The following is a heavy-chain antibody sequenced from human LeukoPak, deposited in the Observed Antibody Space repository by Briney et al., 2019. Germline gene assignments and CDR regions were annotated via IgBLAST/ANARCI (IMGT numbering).Heavy chain of an antibody. CDR2: IKSKTDGETT. J-gene: IGHJ4*02. Sequence: GGSLRLSCVDSGFTFTNAWMSWVRRAPGKGLEWIGRIKSKTDGETTNYAEPVRGRFTISRDDSKSAVYLQMNSLKIEDTAVYYCTTDLGTYYHGSQRLIPIDYWGQGTLVTVSS. D-gene: IGHD3-10*01. V-gene: IGHV3-15*01. CDR1: GFTFTNAW. CDR3: TTDLGTYYHGSQRLIPIDY.